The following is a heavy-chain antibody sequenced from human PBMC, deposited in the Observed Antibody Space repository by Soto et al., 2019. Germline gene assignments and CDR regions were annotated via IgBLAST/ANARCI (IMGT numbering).Heavy chain of an antibody. CDR2: INHSGST. CDR3: ARGLITGSHYSGGWYYFDS. J-gene: IGHJ4*02. D-gene: IGHD6-19*01. Sequence: SETLSLTCAVYGGSFSGYYWSWIRQPPGKGLEWIGEINHSGSTNYDPSLKSRVTISVDTSKNQFSLKLSSVTAADTAVYYCARGLITGSHYSGGWYYFDSWGQGTQVTVSS. CDR1: GGSFSGYY. V-gene: IGHV4-34*01.